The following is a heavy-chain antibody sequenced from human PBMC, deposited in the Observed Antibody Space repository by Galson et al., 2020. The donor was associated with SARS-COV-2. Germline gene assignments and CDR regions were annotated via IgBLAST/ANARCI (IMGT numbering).Heavy chain of an antibody. V-gene: IGHV1-2*02. J-gene: IGHJ6*03. CDR1: GYTFTGYY. Sequence: ASVKVSCKASGYTFTGYYMHWVRQAPGQGLEWMGWINPNSGGTNYAQKFQGRVTMTRDTSISTAYMELSRLRSDDTAVYYCARGPDYYGLYYYYMDVWGQGTLVTVS. CDR3: ARGPDYYGLYYYYMDV. D-gene: IGHD3-10*01. CDR2: INPNSGGT.